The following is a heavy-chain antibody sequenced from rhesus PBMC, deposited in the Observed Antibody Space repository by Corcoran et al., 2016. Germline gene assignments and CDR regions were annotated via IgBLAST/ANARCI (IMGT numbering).Heavy chain of an antibody. CDR2: ISGSGTST. J-gene: IGHJ3*01. CDR1: CVSFRDSPW. Sequence: QVQLQESGPGVVKPSETLSLPFAVSCVSFRDSPWLSWFRPPPGKGLEWIGYISGSGTSTNHNPSLRSRVTISKDTSKNQFSLKLSSVTAADTAVYYCARLSGWSDAFDFWGQGLGVTVSS. V-gene: IGHV4S10*01. CDR3: ARLSGWSDAFDF. D-gene: IGHD6-37*01.